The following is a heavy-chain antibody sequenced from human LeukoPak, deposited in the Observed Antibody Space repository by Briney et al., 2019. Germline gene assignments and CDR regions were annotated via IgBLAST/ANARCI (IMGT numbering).Heavy chain of an antibody. Sequence: SETLSLTCSVSGGSITTTYYWSWIRQPPGGGLEWIASLYHSGNSNYNPSLKSRVTMSVDTSKNQFSLQLPSMTAADTAIYYCTRHQTNFYGSGAPFDPWGQGTLVTVSS. J-gene: IGHJ5*02. CDR3: TRHQTNFYGSGAPFDP. CDR2: LYHSGNS. V-gene: IGHV4-39*01. CDR1: GGSITTTYY. D-gene: IGHD3-10*01.